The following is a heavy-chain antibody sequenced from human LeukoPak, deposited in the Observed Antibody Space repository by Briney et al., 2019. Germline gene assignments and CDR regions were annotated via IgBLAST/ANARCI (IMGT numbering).Heavy chain of an antibody. CDR1: GASVGSAGYY. J-gene: IGHJ3*02. Sequence: PSETLSLTCTVSGASVGSAGYYWSWIRQPPGKGLEWIGEINHSGSTNYNPSLKSRVTISVDTSKNQFSLKLSSVTAADTAVYYCATSPPPYFDAFDIWGQGTMVTVSS. V-gene: IGHV4-34*01. CDR3: ATSPPPYFDAFDI. CDR2: INHSGST. D-gene: IGHD2/OR15-2a*01.